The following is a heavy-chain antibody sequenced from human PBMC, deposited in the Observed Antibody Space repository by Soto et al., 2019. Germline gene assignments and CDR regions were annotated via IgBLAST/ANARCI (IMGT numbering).Heavy chain of an antibody. V-gene: IGHV4-34*01. Sequence: SETLSLTCAGYGGSFSGYYWSGIRQPPGKGLEWIGEINHSGSTNYNPSLKSRVTISVDTSKNQFSLKLSSVTAADTAVYYCARGTRGYGMDVWGQRTTLTGFS. CDR2: INHSGST. CDR3: ARGTRGYGMDV. J-gene: IGHJ6*02. CDR1: GGSFSGYY.